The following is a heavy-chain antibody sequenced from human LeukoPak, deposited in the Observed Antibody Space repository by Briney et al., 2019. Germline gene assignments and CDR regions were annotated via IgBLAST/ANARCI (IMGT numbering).Heavy chain of an antibody. D-gene: IGHD3-9*01. CDR2: IYYSGST. Sequence: SETLSLTCTVSGGSISSYYWSWIRQPPGKGLEWIGYIYYSGSTNYNPSLKSRVTISVDTSKNQFSLKLSSVTAADTAVYYCARQYYDILTGYYGDYWGQGTLVTVSS. CDR1: GGSISSYY. CDR3: ARQYYDILTGYYGDY. J-gene: IGHJ4*02. V-gene: IGHV4-59*08.